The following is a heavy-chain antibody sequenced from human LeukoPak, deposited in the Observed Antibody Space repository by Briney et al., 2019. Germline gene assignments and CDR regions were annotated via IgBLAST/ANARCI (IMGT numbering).Heavy chain of an antibody. CDR3: AIPVDIVATTHPGYFDY. J-gene: IGHJ4*02. D-gene: IGHD5-12*01. Sequence: SVKVSCKASGGTFSSYAISWVRQAPGQGLEWMGGIIPIFSTANYAQKFQGRVTITADESTSTAYMELSSLRSEDTAVYYCAIPVDIVATTHPGYFDYWGQGTLVTVPS. V-gene: IGHV1-69*01. CDR1: GGTFSSYA. CDR2: IIPIFSTA.